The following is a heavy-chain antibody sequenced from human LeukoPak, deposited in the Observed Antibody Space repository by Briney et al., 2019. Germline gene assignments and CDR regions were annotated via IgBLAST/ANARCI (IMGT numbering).Heavy chain of an antibody. CDR3: ARWYGDYEIGAFDI. J-gene: IGHJ3*02. D-gene: IGHD4-17*01. CDR2: IYSGGST. V-gene: IGHV3-66*01. Sequence: GGSLRLSCAASGFTFSSYSMNWVRQAPGKGLEWVSVIYSGGSTFYADSVKGRFTISRDNSKNTLFLQMNGLRAEDTAVYYCARWYGDYEIGAFDIWGQGTMVTVSS. CDR1: GFTFSSYS.